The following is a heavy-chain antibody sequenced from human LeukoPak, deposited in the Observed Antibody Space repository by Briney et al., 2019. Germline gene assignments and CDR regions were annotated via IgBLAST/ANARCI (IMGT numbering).Heavy chain of an antibody. CDR1: GFTFSSYE. J-gene: IGHJ2*01. D-gene: IGHD2-21*02. CDR3: ARLAYCGGDCYWFDL. CDR2: ITVSTSYI. V-gene: IGHV3-21*01. Sequence: GGSLRLSCADSGFTFSSYEMRWVRHGPGRGLGWVSSITVSTSYIYYADSVRGRFTISRDNAKNSLYLQMNSLRAEDTAVYYCARLAYCGGDCYWFDLWGRGTLVTISS.